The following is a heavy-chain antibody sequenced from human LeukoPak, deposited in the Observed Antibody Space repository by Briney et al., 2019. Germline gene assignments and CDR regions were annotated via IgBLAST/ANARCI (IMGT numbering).Heavy chain of an antibody. Sequence: GGSLRLSCAASGFTFSGYSMNWVRQAPGKGLEWVSYISSSSSPIYYADSVKGRFTISRDNSKNILYLQMNSLRAEDTAVYYCAVSVYTPGGYDYWGQGTLVTVSS. CDR1: GFTFSGYS. CDR2: ISSSSSPI. V-gene: IGHV3-48*01. D-gene: IGHD2-2*02. CDR3: AVSVYTPGGYDY. J-gene: IGHJ4*02.